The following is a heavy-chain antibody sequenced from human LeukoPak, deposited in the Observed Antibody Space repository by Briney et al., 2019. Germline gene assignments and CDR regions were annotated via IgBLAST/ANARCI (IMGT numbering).Heavy chain of an antibody. CDR3: ARHGWAGPYFDY. V-gene: IGHV4-59*08. CDR1: GGSISSYY. J-gene: IGHJ4*02. CDR2: IYYSGST. Sequence: PSETLSLTCTVSGGSISSYYWSWIRQPPGKGLEWIGYIYYSGSTNYNPSLKSRVTISVDTSKNQFSLKLSSVTAADTAVYYCARHGWAGPYFDYWGQGTLVTVSS. D-gene: IGHD3-10*01.